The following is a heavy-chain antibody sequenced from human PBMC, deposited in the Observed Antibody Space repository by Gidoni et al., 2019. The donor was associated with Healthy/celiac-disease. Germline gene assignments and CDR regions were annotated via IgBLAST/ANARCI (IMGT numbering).Heavy chain of an antibody. CDR2: ISWNSGSI. CDR3: AKDINYYDSSGYYIG. Sequence: EVQLVESGGGLVQPGRSLRLSCAASGFTFDDYAMHWVRQAPGKGLEWVSGISWNSGSIGYADSVKGRFTISRDNAKNSLYLQMNSLRAEDTALYYCAKDINYYDSSGYYIGWGQGTLVTVSS. V-gene: IGHV3-9*01. CDR1: GFTFDDYA. J-gene: IGHJ4*02. D-gene: IGHD3-22*01.